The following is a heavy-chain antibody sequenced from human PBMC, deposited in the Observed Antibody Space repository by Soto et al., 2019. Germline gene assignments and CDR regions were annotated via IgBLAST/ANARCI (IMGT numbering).Heavy chain of an antibody. Sequence: EVQLVESGGGLVQPGGSLRLSCAASGFTFSSYWMHWVRQAPGKGLVWVSRINSDGSSTSYADSVKGRFTISRDNAKNTLYLQMNSLRAEDTAVYYCARRFVSVLSFGREAPRGVDVWGKGTTVTVSS. V-gene: IGHV3-74*01. CDR3: ARRFVSVLSFGREAPRGVDV. D-gene: IGHD3-10*01. CDR1: GFTFSSYW. CDR2: INSDGSST. J-gene: IGHJ6*04.